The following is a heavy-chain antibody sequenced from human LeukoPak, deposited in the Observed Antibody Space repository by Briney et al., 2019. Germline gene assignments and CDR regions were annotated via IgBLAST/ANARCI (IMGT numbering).Heavy chain of an antibody. Sequence: GGSLRLSCAASGFTFSSYTMNWVRRPPGKGLEWVSNIGTSSTTIYYADSVKGRFTISRDNAKNSLYLQMNSLRADDTAVYYCARFAAGGSYYYYMDVWGKGTTVTVSS. CDR2: IGTSSTTI. CDR3: ARFAAGGSYYYYMDV. V-gene: IGHV3-48*01. J-gene: IGHJ6*03. CDR1: GFTFSSYT. D-gene: IGHD6-25*01.